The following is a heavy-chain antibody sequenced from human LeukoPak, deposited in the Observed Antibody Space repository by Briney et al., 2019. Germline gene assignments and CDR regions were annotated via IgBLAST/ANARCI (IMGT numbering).Heavy chain of an antibody. CDR1: GYTFTSFG. CDR3: ARHPYTDDSGALPLGDY. J-gene: IGHJ4*02. D-gene: IGHD3-22*01. CDR2: ISTFNGDA. Sequence: GASVKVSCKASGYTFTSFGINWMRQAPGQGLEWMGWISTFNGDASYAQKLQGRVTMITDTSTSTVYMEPRSLTSDDTAVYYCARHPYTDDSGALPLGDYWGQGTLVTVSS. V-gene: IGHV1-18*01.